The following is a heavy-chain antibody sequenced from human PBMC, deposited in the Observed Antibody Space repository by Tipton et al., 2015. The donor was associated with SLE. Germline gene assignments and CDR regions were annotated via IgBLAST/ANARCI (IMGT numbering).Heavy chain of an antibody. Sequence: TLSLTCAVYGGSLSGYYGSWIRQPPGKGLEWIGEINHSGSTNYNPSLKSRVTISVDTSKNQFSLQMSSVTAADTAVYYCARRAQSGYDSSFRRWGQGTLVTVSS. V-gene: IGHV4-34*01. D-gene: IGHD5-12*01. CDR2: INHSGST. CDR1: GGSLSGYY. J-gene: IGHJ1*01. CDR3: ARRAQSGYDSSFRR.